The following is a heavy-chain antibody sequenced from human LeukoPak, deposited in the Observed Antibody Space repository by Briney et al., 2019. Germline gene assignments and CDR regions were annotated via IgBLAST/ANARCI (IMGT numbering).Heavy chain of an antibody. D-gene: IGHD3-10*01. V-gene: IGHV1-69*04. CDR3: ASQGSRITMVRGVIYYFDY. CDR2: IIPILGIA. J-gene: IGHJ4*02. Sequence: GASVKVSCKASGGTFSSYAISWVRQAPGQGLEWMGRIIPILGIANYAQKFQGRVTITADKSTSTAYMELSSLRSEDTAVYYCASQGSRITMVRGVIYYFDYWGQGTLVTVSS. CDR1: GGTFSSYA.